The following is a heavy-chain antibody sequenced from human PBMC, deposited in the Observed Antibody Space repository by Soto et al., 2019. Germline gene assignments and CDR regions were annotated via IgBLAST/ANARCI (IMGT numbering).Heavy chain of an antibody. D-gene: IGHD3-3*01. J-gene: IGHJ6*02. CDR3: ASAYSRLRFLAMDV. Sequence: PSETLSLTCTVSGGSVSSGSYYWSWIRQPPGKGLEWIGYIYYSGSTNYNPSLKSRVTISVDTSKNQFSLKLSSVTAADTAVYYCASAYSRLRFLAMDVWGQGTTATVSS. CDR2: IYYSGST. CDR1: GGSVSSGSYY. V-gene: IGHV4-61*01.